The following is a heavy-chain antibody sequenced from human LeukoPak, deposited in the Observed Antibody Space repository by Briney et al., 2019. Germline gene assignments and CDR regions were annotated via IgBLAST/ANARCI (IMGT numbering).Heavy chain of an antibody. D-gene: IGHD2-15*01. J-gene: IGHJ4*02. CDR2: INHSGST. CDR3: ARGPNIVVVVAATDFDY. Sequence: SETLSLTCTVSGGSISSYYWSWIRQPPGKGLEWIGEINHSGSTNYNPSLKRRVTISVDTSKNQFSLKLSSVTAADTAVYYCARGPNIVVVVAATDFDYWGQGTLVTVSS. CDR1: GGSISSYY. V-gene: IGHV4-34*01.